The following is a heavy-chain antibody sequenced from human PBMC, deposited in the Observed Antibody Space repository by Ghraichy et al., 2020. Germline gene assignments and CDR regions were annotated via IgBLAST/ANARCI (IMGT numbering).Heavy chain of an antibody. CDR3: AKDRSVVVPVGPDAFDD. CDR1: GFPFSTYA. J-gene: IGHJ3*01. Sequence: GGSLRLSCVASGFPFSTYAMSWVRQAPGKGLEWVSGNTGSGGGSTYYVDSVKGRFTITRDNSKSTVYLHMKSLRAEDTAVYFCAKDRSVVVPVGPDAFDDWGRGTMVT. CDR2: NTGSGGGST. D-gene: IGHD2-2*01. V-gene: IGHV3-23*01.